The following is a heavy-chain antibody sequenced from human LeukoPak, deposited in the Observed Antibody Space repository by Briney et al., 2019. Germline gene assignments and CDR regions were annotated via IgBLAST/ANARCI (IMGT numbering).Heavy chain of an antibody. J-gene: IGHJ4*02. V-gene: IGHV1-18*01. CDR2: ISAYNGNT. D-gene: IGHD3-10*01. CDR1: GYTFTSYG. Sequence: GASVKVSCKASGYTFTSYGISWVRQAPGQGLEWMGWISAYNGNTNYAQKLQGRVTMTEDTSTDTAYMELNSLRSEDTAVYYCARDPSMIRGENTPYFDYWGQGTLVTVSS. CDR3: ARDPSMIRGENTPYFDY.